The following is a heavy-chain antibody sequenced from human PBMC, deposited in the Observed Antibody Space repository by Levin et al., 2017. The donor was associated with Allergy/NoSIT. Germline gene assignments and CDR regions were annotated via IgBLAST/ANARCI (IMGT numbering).Heavy chain of an antibody. Sequence: RTGGSLRLSCAASGFMFSSYGMHWVRQAPGKGLEWVAVIWNDGSNEFYGDSVKGRFTISRDNSRNTLNLEMNSLGVEDTAVYYCARDGSHASGWIDLWGPGTLVTVSS. V-gene: IGHV3-33*01. J-gene: IGHJ4*02. CDR2: IWNDGSNE. CDR3: ARDGSHASGWIDL. CDR1: GFMFSSYG. D-gene: IGHD6-19*01.